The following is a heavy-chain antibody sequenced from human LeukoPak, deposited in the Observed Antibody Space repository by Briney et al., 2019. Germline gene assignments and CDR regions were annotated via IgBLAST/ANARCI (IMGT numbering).Heavy chain of an antibody. V-gene: IGHV3-66*02. CDR3: AGRRVLDASFDY. Sequence: GGSLRLSCAASGFAVSNNYMSWVRQAPGKGLEWVSVIYSGDNTYYVESVKGRFTISRDNSKNTLFLQMNRLRAEDTAVYYCAGRRVLDASFDYWGQGTLVTVSS. D-gene: IGHD3-16*01. CDR2: IYSGDNT. CDR1: GFAVSNNY. J-gene: IGHJ4*02.